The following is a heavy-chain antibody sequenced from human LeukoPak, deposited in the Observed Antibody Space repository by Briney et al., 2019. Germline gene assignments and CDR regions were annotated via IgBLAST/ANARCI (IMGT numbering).Heavy chain of an antibody. J-gene: IGHJ5*02. CDR1: GGTFSSYA. D-gene: IGHD3-10*01. CDR2: IIPIFGTA. V-gene: IGHV1-69*06. CDR3: ASTAARGALNWFDP. Sequence: SVKVSCKASGGTFSSYAISWVRQAPGQGLEWMGGIIPIFGTANYAQKFQGRVTITADKSTSTAYMELSSLRSEDTAVYYCASTAARGALNWFDPWGQGTLVTVSS.